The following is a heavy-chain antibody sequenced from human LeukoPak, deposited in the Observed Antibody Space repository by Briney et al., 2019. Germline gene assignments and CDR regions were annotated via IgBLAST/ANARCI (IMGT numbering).Heavy chain of an antibody. Sequence: PGGSLRLSCAASGFTFSSYSMNWVRQAPGKGLEWIGYIYYSGSTNYNPSLKSRVTISVDTSKNQFSLKLSPVTAADTAVYYCASAPYGDYAFDYWGQGALVTVSS. V-gene: IGHV4-59*01. CDR1: GFTFSSYS. J-gene: IGHJ4*02. CDR3: ASAPYGDYAFDY. D-gene: IGHD4-17*01. CDR2: IYYSGST.